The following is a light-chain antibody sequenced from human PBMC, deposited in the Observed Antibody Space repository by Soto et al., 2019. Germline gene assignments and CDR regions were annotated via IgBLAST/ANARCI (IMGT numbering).Light chain of an antibody. CDR2: EVT. V-gene: IGLV2-14*01. J-gene: IGLJ2*01. CDR3: SSYTTNITPVV. CDR1: SGDIGGYNY. Sequence: ALTQPASVSGSPGQSITISCTGTSGDIGGYNYVSWYQQHPGKAPKLLISEVTNRPSGVSNRFSGSKSGNTASLTISGLQAEDEADYYCSSYTTNITPVVFGGGTQLTVL.